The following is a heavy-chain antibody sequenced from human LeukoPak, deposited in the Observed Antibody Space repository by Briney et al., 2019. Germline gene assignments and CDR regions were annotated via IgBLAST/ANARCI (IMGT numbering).Heavy chain of an antibody. CDR2: IYTNENT. Sequence: SETLSLTCTVSGGSISIYYWNWIRQPAGKGLEWIGRIYTNENTFFNPSLKSRVTMSVDTSKNQFSLQLTSVTAADAAVYYCARAPGGDYQYFDLWGRGTLVTVSS. D-gene: IGHD4-17*01. CDR1: GGSISIYY. CDR3: ARAPGGDYQYFDL. V-gene: IGHV4-4*07. J-gene: IGHJ2*01.